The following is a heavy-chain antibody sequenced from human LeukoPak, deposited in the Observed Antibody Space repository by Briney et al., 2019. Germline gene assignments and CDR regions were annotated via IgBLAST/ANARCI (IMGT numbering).Heavy chain of an antibody. Sequence: SETLSLTCTVSGDSFTSVTDYWAWIPQPPGKGLEWIASGDYSGGTYYNPSLESRVAISADMSKNQISLKLTSVTGADTAVYYCAGERGEEYSSGWYKTNYFYNWGQGIRVTVSS. CDR3: AGERGEEYSSGWYKTNYFYN. D-gene: IGHD6-19*01. V-gene: IGHV4-39*07. CDR1: GDSFTSVTDY. CDR2: GDYSGGT. J-gene: IGHJ4*02.